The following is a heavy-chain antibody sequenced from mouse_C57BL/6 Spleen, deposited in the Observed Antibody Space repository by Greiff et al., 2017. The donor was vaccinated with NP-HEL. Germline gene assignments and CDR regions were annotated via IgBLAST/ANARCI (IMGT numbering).Heavy chain of an antibody. D-gene: IGHD1-1*01. J-gene: IGHJ3*01. CDR1: GYAFTNYL. V-gene: IGHV1-54*01. Sequence: QVQLQQSGAELVRPGTSVKVSCKASGYAFTNYLIEWVKQRPGQGLEWIGVINPGSGGTNYNEKFKGKATLTADRSSSTAYMQLSSLTSEDSAVYFCANHYGSSYPFAYWGQGTLVTVSA. CDR2: INPGSGGT. CDR3: ANHYGSSYPFAY.